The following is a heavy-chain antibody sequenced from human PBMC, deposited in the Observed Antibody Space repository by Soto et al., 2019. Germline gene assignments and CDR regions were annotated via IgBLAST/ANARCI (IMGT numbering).Heavy chain of an antibody. Sequence: SETLSLTCTVSGGSISSYYWSWIRQPPGKGLEWIGYIYYSGSTNYNPSLKSRVTISVDTSKNQFSLKLSSVTAADTAVYYCARDQSYCSSTSYFGWFDPWGQGTLVTVSS. CDR3: ARDQSYCSSTSYFGWFDP. CDR1: GGSISSYY. CDR2: IYYSGST. V-gene: IGHV4-59*01. J-gene: IGHJ5*02. D-gene: IGHD2-2*01.